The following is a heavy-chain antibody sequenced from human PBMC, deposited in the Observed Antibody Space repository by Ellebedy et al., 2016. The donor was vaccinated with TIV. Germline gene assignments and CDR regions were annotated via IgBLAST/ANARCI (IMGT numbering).Heavy chain of an antibody. CDR2: ISATCDTI. CDR1: GFAFSNSG. Sequence: PGGSLRLSCAVSGFAFSNSGMNRVRQAPGKGVQWLSYISATCDTIFYADSVKGRFTISRDNAGNSLYLQMSSLRAEESALYYCARGLPMGSSGCDFWGRGTLVTVSS. V-gene: IGHV3-48*01. J-gene: IGHJ4*02. CDR3: ARGLPMGSSGCDF. D-gene: IGHD6-19*01.